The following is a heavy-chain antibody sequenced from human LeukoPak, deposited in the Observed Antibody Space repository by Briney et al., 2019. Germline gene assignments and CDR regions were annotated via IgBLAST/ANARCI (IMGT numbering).Heavy chain of an antibody. CDR2: IYYSGTT. D-gene: IGHD5-18*01. V-gene: IGHV4-39*07. CDR1: GGSISSSPYY. Sequence: PSETLSLTCTVSGGSISSSPYYWGWIRQPPGKGLEWIGSIYYSGTTHYNPSLESRVTISVDTSKNQFSLKLASVTAADTAIYYCAKGAGGFSYYNWFDPWGRGTLVTVSS. CDR3: AKGAGGFSYYNWFDP. J-gene: IGHJ5*02.